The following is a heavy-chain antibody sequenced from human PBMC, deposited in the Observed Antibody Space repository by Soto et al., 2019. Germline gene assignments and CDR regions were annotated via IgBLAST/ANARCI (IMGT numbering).Heavy chain of an antibody. CDR3: ARRSTTEKVDS. CDR1: GGSISSSSYY. J-gene: IGHJ4*02. V-gene: IGHV4-39*07. Sequence: SETLSLTCTVSGGSISSSSYYWGWIRQPPGKGLEWIGSIYYSGSTYYNPSLKSRVTISADTSMNQFSLALTSVTAADTAMYYCARRSTTEKVDSWGQGILVTVSS. CDR2: IYYSGST.